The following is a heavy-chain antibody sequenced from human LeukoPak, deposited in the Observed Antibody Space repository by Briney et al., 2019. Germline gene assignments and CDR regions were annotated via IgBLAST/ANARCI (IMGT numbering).Heavy chain of an antibody. V-gene: IGHV3-30-3*01. Sequence: GGSLRLSCAASGFTFSSYAMHWVRQAPGKGLEWVAVISYDGSNKYYADSVKGRFTISRDNSKNTLYLQMNSLRAEDTAVYYCARDGEMATMYDFDYWGQGTLVTVSS. CDR1: GFTFSSYA. J-gene: IGHJ4*02. D-gene: IGHD5-24*01. CDR2: ISYDGSNK. CDR3: ARDGEMATMYDFDY.